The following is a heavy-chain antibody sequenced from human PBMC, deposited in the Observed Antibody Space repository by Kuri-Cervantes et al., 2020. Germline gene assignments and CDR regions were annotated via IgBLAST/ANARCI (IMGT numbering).Heavy chain of an antibody. Sequence: GGSLRLSCAASGFTFSSYSMNWVRQAPGKGLKWVSHISYDGSNKYYTDSVKGRFTISRDNSKNTLYLQMNSLRAEDTAVYYCAKDPQGRVFPSRWYPGNYYYYGLDVWGQGTMVTVSS. CDR3: AKDPQGRVFPSRWYPGNYYYYGLDV. CDR2: ISYDGSNK. V-gene: IGHV3-30*18. J-gene: IGHJ6*02. CDR1: GFTFSSYS. D-gene: IGHD6-13*01.